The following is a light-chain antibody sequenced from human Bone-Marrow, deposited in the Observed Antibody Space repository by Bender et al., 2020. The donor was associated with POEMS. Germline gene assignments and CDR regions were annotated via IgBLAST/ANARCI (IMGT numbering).Light chain of an antibody. J-gene: IGLJ3*02. V-gene: IGLV2-14*02. CDR1: SSDVGAYNL. CDR3: SSSRSTSSVV. Sequence: QSALTQPASVSGSPGQSLTISCTGTSSDVGAYNLVSWYQQEPGKAPKLLIYEGTKRPSGVSDRFSGSKSGNTASLTISGLQAEDEADYHCSSSRSTSSVVFGGGTKVTVL. CDR2: EGT.